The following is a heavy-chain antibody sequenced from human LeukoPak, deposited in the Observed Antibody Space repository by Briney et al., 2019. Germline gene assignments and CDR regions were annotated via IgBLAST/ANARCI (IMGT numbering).Heavy chain of an antibody. CDR3: ARGGYSYGTENYYYGMDV. CDR2: INWNGGST. Sequence: GRSLRLSCAASGFTFDDYGMSWVRQAPGKGLEWVSGINWNGGSTGYADSVKGRFTISRDNAKNSLYLQMNSLRAEDTALYHCARGGYSYGTENYYYGMDVWGQGTTVTVSS. D-gene: IGHD5-18*01. V-gene: IGHV3-20*01. J-gene: IGHJ6*02. CDR1: GFTFDDYG.